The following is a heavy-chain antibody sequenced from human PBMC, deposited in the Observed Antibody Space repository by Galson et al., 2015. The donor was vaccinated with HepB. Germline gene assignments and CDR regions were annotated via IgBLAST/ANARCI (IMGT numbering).Heavy chain of an antibody. V-gene: IGHV3-21*01. Sequence: SLRLSCAASGLTFSTYNMNWVRQAPGKGLEWVSSISIRGNYIYYAESVRGRFTVSRDNAKNSLYLQMNSLRVEDTAVYYCARDHEPATVEGPKFYYYYYMDVWGKGTTVTVSS. CDR3: ARDHEPATVEGPKFYYYYYMDV. CDR2: ISIRGNYI. J-gene: IGHJ6*03. CDR1: GLTFSTYN. D-gene: IGHD5-18*01.